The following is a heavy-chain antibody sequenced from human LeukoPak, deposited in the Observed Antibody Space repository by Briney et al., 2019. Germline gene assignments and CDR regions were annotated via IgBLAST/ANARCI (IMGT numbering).Heavy chain of an antibody. J-gene: IGHJ4*02. V-gene: IGHV1-2*02. CDR3: ARAHYPYSGSYDFDY. D-gene: IGHD1-26*01. CDR2: INPNSGGI. CDR1: GYTFTGYY. Sequence: ASVKVSCKASGYTFTGYYMHWVRQAPGQGLEWMGWINPNSGGINYAQKFQGRVTMTRDTSISTAYMELSRLRSDDTAVYYCARAHYPYSGSYDFDYWGQGTLVTVSS.